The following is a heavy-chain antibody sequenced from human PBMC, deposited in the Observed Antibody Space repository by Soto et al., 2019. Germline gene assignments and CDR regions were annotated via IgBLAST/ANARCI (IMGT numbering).Heavy chain of an antibody. CDR2: MNPNSGNT. CDR1: GYTFTSYD. V-gene: IGHV1-8*01. Sequence: ASVKVSCKASGYTFTSYDINWVRQATGQGLEWMGWMNPNSGNTGYAQKFQGRVTMTRNTSISTAYMELSSLRSEETAVYYCARMRVGARPRLVDYGMDVWGQGTTVTVSS. J-gene: IGHJ6*02. CDR3: ARMRVGARPRLVDYGMDV. D-gene: IGHD1-26*01.